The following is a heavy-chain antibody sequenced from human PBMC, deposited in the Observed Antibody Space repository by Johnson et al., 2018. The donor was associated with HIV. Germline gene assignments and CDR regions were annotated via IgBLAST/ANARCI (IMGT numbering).Heavy chain of an antibody. V-gene: IGHV3-53*01. CDR1: GFTVSSNY. J-gene: IGHJ3*02. D-gene: IGHD6-19*01. Sequence: VQLVESGGGLIQPGGSLRLSCAASGFTVSSNYMSWVRQAPGKGLEWVSIITGSGGSTYYADSVKGRFTISRDNSENTLYLQMNSLRAEDTALYYCARFLAGTAMVGDAFDIWGQGTMVTVSS. CDR2: ITGSGGST. CDR3: ARFLAGTAMVGDAFDI.